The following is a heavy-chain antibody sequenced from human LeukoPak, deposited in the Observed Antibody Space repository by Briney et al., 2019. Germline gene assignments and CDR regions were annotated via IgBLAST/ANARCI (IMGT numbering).Heavy chain of an antibody. D-gene: IGHD6-19*01. CDR1: GFTFNNYW. V-gene: IGHV3-7*01. CDR3: ARXQXYSXGWPFNWFDP. CDR2: IKQDGSEK. J-gene: IGHJ5*02. Sequence: GGSLRLSCAASGFTFNNYWMSWVRQAPGKGLEWVANIKQDGSEKYYVDSVKGRFTISRDNARKSLYLQMNSLRAEDTAVYYCARXQXYSXGWPFNWFDPWGQGTLVTVSS.